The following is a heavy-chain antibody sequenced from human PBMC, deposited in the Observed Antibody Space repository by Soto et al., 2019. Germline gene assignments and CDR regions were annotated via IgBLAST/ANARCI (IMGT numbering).Heavy chain of an antibody. V-gene: IGHV3-9*01. D-gene: IGHD6-19*01. CDR3: AKGRLIAVADAFDY. CDR1: GFTFDDYA. J-gene: IGHJ4*02. CDR2: ISWNSGSI. Sequence: EVQLVESGGGLVQPGRSLRLSCAASGFTFDDYAMHWVRQAPGKGLEWVSGISWNSGSIGHADSVKGRFTISRDNAKNFLYLQMNSLRAEDTALYYCAKGRLIAVADAFDYWGQGTLVTVSS.